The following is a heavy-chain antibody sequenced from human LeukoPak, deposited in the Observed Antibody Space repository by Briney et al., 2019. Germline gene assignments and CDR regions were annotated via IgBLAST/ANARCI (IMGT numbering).Heavy chain of an antibody. CDR3: ARAAYCGGDCYLFDY. V-gene: IGHV4-39*01. D-gene: IGHD2-21*02. CDR2: IYYSGST. Sequence: PSETLSLTCTVSSDSIYSSNYSWGWIRQPPGKGLEWIGSIYYSGSTYYNSSLKSRVTISVDTSKNQFSLKLSSLTAADTAVYYCARAAYCGGDCYLFDYWGQGTLVTVFS. J-gene: IGHJ4*02. CDR1: SDSIYSSNYS.